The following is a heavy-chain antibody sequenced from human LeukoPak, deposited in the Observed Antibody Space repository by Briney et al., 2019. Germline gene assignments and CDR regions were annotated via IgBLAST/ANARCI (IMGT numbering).Heavy chain of an antibody. Sequence: PGGSLRLSCAASGFTFSSYSMNWVRQAPGKGLEWVSSISSSSYIYYADSVTGRFTTSRANANNSLFLQMNSLKAEDTAVYYCAREAPGNTIFGVVIMPFDYWGQGTLVTVSS. CDR3: AREAPGNTIFGVVIMPFDY. V-gene: IGHV3-21*01. D-gene: IGHD3-3*01. J-gene: IGHJ4*02. CDR1: GFTFSSYS. CDR2: ISSSSYI.